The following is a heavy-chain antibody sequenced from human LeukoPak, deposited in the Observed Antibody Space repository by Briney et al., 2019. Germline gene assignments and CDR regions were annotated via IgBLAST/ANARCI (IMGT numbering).Heavy chain of an antibody. CDR3: ARAIRGSAVDTGDR. D-gene: IGHD3-10*01. CDR1: GYTFSSYW. CDR2: IKNDGSEE. V-gene: IGHV3-7*01. J-gene: IGHJ4*02. Sequence: GGSLRLSCAASGYTFSSYWMRWVRQAPGKGLEGVANIKNDGSEEYYVDSVKGRFTISRDNAKNSLFLQMNSLTVEDTDVYYCARAIRGSAVDTGDRWGQGTLVTVSS.